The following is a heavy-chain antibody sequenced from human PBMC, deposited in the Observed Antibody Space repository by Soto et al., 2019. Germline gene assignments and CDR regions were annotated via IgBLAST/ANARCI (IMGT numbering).Heavy chain of an antibody. J-gene: IGHJ6*02. CDR3: AIDGPYYYASRMDV. V-gene: IGHV3-53*04. Sequence: EVQLVESGGGLVQPGGSLRLSCVASGIPVSSNYMTWVRQAPGKGLEWVSVLHSGGDTYYANSVKGRFTISRHDSTNTLFLQMNSLTAEDTAVYYCAIDGPYYYASRMDVWDQEPTVTIS. CDR2: LHSGGDT. CDR1: GIPVSSNY. D-gene: IGHD3-10*01.